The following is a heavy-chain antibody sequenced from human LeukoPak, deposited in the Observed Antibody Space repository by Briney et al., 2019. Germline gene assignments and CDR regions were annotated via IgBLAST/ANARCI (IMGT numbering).Heavy chain of an antibody. CDR1: EFTFSTNP. CDR3: ATKTTWVDY. D-gene: IGHD1-1*01. J-gene: IGHJ4*02. Sequence: GGSLRLSCVASEFTFSTNPMSWVRQAPGKGLEWVSGINCRWRSTYYVDSVKGRFTISRDNCKNTLYLQISSLRAEDTAVYYCATKTTWVDYWGRGTLVADSS. V-gene: IGHV3-23*01. CDR2: INCRWRST.